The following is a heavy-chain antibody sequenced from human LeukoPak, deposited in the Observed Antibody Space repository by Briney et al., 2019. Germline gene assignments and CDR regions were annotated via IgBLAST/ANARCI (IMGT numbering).Heavy chain of an antibody. V-gene: IGHV1-18*01. Sequence: ASVKVSCKASGYTFTSYGISWVRQAPRQGLEWMGWISAYNGNTNYAQKLQGRVTMTTDTSTSTAYMELRSLRSDDTAVYYCARGVSGYSGYVKVFDYWGQGTLVTVSS. CDR1: GYTFTSYG. CDR3: ARGVSGYSGYVKVFDY. J-gene: IGHJ4*02. D-gene: IGHD5-12*01. CDR2: ISAYNGNT.